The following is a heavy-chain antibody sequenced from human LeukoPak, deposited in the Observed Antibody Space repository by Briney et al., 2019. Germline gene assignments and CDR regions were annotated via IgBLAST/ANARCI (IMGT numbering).Heavy chain of an antibody. Sequence: RGSLRLSCAASGFTFSSYGMHWVRQAPGKGLEWVAFIRYDGSNKYYADSVKGRFTISRDNSKNTLYLQMNSLRAEDTAVYYCARDHARYYYYYMDVWGKGTTVTVSS. CDR2: IRYDGSNK. CDR3: ARDHARYYYYYMDV. V-gene: IGHV3-30*02. CDR1: GFTFSSYG. J-gene: IGHJ6*03.